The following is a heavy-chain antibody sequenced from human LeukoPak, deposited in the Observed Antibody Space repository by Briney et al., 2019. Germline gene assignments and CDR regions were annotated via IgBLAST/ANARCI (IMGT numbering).Heavy chain of an antibody. J-gene: IGHJ4*02. V-gene: IGHV4-4*07. Sequence: SETLSLTCTVFGGSISTHYWNWIRQPAGKGLEWIGRIYTSGSTNYNPSLKSRVTMSVDTSKNQFSLKLSSVTAADTAVYYCARDTYSRNYYFDYWGQGTLVTVSS. CDR1: GGSISTHY. CDR2: IYTSGST. D-gene: IGHD1-26*01. CDR3: ARDTYSRNYYFDY.